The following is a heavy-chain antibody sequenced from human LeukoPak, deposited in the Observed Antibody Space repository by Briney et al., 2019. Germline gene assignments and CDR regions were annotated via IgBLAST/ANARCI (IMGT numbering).Heavy chain of an antibody. CDR3: AKEKKYYYDGSGYPGYDY. CDR2: IRYDGSNK. V-gene: IGHV3-30*02. J-gene: IGHJ4*02. CDR1: GFTFNYYA. Sequence: GGSLRLSCVASGFTFNYYAIHWVRQAPGKGLEWVAFIRYDGSNKYYADSVKGRFTISRDNSKNTLYLQMNSLRVEDTAVYYCAKEKKYYYDGSGYPGYDYWGQGTLVTVSS. D-gene: IGHD3-22*01.